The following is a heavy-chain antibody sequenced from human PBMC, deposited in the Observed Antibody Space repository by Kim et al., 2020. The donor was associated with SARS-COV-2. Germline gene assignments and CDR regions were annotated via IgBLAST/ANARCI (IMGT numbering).Heavy chain of an antibody. CDR3: AKDFVPATAYETRFEY. J-gene: IGHJ4*01. CDR2: IGWSGGFI. Sequence: GGSLRLSCAASGFGFRDYAMHWVRQAPGKGLEWVAGIGWSGGFIGYADSVKGRFTISRDNAKKALYLQMNSLRAEDTALYYCAKDFVPATAYETRFEYWG. V-gene: IGHV3-9*01. CDR1: GFGFRDYA. D-gene: IGHD3-16*01.